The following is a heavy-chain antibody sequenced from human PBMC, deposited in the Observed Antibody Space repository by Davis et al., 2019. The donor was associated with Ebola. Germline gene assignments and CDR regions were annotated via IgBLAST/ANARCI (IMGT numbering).Heavy chain of an antibody. V-gene: IGHV3-30-3*01. J-gene: IGHJ5*02. CDR2: ISYDGSNK. Sequence: PGGSLRLSCAASGFTFSSYAMHWVRQAPGTGLEWVAVISYDGSNKYYADSVKGRFTISRDNSKNTLYLQMNSLRSEDTAVYYCARDGGGGWYVRRYNWFDPWGQGTLVTVSS. D-gene: IGHD6-19*01. CDR3: ARDGGGGWYVRRYNWFDP. CDR1: GFTFSSYA.